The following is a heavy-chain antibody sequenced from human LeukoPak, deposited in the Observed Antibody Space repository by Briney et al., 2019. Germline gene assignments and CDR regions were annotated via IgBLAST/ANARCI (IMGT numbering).Heavy chain of an antibody. Sequence: GESLKISCKGSGYSFASYWIGWVRQMPGKGLEWMGIIYPGDSDTRYSPSFQGQVTISADKSISTAYLQWSSLKASDTAMYSCARKSYGSGSPYGMDVWGQGTTVTVSS. D-gene: IGHD3-10*01. CDR1: GYSFASYW. J-gene: IGHJ6*02. CDR3: ARKSYGSGSPYGMDV. V-gene: IGHV5-51*01. CDR2: IYPGDSDT.